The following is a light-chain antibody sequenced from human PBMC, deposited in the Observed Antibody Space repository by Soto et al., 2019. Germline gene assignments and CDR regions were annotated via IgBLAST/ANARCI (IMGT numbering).Light chain of an antibody. CDR2: SAS. V-gene: IGKV3-20*01. Sequence: EIVLTQSPGTLSLSPGETATLSCRASETVDTSSLGWYQQKPGRAPSLLIYSASRRATGIPDMFDASGSVTYFTLTISRLEPEDFAVYYCHQYGSSPLTFGGGTKVEI. CDR1: ETVDTSS. CDR3: HQYGSSPLT. J-gene: IGKJ4*01.